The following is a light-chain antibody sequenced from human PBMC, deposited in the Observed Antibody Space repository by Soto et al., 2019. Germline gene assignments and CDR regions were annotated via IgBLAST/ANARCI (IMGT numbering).Light chain of an antibody. CDR1: SSDVGGYNC. J-gene: IGLJ1*01. V-gene: IGLV2-14*01. Sequence: QSALTQPASVSGSPGQSITISCTGTSSDVGGYNCVSWYQQHPGKAPKLMIYDVSNRPSGVSNRFSGSKSGNTAPLTISGLQAEDEADYYCSSYTSSSTPLYVFGTGTKVTVL. CDR2: DVS. CDR3: SSYTSSSTPLYV.